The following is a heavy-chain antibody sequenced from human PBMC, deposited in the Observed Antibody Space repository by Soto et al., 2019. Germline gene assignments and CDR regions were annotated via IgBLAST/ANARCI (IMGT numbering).Heavy chain of an antibody. CDR2: FNPILSFS. CDR1: GDTFNFYT. Sequence: QVQLVQSGAEVKKPGSSVKVSCKASGDTFNFYTINWVRQAPGLGLEWMGRFNPILSFSNSALKIQGRVTLTADKSTSTADMVLSSLRSEDTAIYDCATSFGSGSRAFDYWCQGALVTVSS. CDR3: ATSFGSGSRAFDY. J-gene: IGHJ4*02. D-gene: IGHD3-10*01. V-gene: IGHV1-69*02.